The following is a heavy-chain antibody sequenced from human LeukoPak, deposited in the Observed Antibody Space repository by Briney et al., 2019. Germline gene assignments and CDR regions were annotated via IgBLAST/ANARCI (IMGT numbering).Heavy chain of an antibody. V-gene: IGHV1-8*01. CDR1: GYTFTSDD. J-gene: IGHJ4*02. CDR2: MNPNSGNT. Sequence: GASVKVSCKTSGYTFTSDDINWVRQATGQGLEWMGWMNPNSGNTGYAQKFQGRVTMTRNTSISTAYMELSSLRSEDTAIYYCARSPTGLRKMNDFRGPGTLGTVSS. CDR3: ARSPTGLRKMNDF. D-gene: IGHD4-17*01.